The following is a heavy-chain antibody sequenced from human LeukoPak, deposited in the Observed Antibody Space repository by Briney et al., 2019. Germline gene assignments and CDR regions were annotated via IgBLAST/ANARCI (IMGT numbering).Heavy chain of an antibody. Sequence: PGGSLRLSCAASGFTDSSNYMSWVRQAPGKGLEWVSVISSGGGTYYADSVKGRFTISRDNSKNTVNLQMNSLRAEDTAVYYCARGRADWEFFDYWGQGTLVTVSS. CDR3: ARGRADWEFFDY. CDR2: ISSGGGT. V-gene: IGHV3-66*01. J-gene: IGHJ4*02. CDR1: GFTDSSNY. D-gene: IGHD3-10*01.